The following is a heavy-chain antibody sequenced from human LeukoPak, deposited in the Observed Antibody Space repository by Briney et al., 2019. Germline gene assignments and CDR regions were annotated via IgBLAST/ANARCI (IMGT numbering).Heavy chain of an antibody. J-gene: IGHJ6*02. CDR2: IYYSGST. CDR1: GGSISSGGYY. V-gene: IGHV4-31*11. D-gene: IGHD1-26*01. Sequence: PSGTLSLTCAVSGGSISSGGYYWSWIRQHPGKGLEWIGYIYYSGSTYYNPSLKSRVTISVDTSKNQFSLKLSSVTAADTAVYYCAREGAPSDEYYYYGMDVWGQGTTVTVSS. CDR3: AREGAPSDEYYYYGMDV.